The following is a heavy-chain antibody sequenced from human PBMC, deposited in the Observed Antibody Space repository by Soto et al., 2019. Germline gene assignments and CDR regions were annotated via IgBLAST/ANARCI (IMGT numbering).Heavy chain of an antibody. V-gene: IGHV3-11*01. CDR2: ITFSGNTV. CDR1: GFTFSDSY. Sequence: QVQLVESGGGLVKPGGSLRLSCAASGFTFSDSYMSWIRQAPGKGLEWISYITFSGNTVYYADSLKGRFTISRDNAKNSLYLQMNRLRAEDTXVYXCARVXXXXKYGMDVWGQGTTVTVSS. CDR3: ARVXXXXKYGMDV. J-gene: IGHJ6*02.